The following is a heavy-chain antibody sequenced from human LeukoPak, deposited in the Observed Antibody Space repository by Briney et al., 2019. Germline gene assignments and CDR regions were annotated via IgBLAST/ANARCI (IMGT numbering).Heavy chain of an antibody. D-gene: IGHD3-22*01. CDR2: IYTSGST. Sequence: SETLSLTCTVSGGSISSYYWSWIRQPAGKGLEWIGRIYTSGSTNYNPSLKSRVTMSVDTSKNQFSLKLSSATAADTAVYYCARGAYYYDGSGSHDTFDIWGQGTMVTVSS. V-gene: IGHV4-4*07. CDR1: GGSISSYY. J-gene: IGHJ3*02. CDR3: ARGAYYYDGSGSHDTFDI.